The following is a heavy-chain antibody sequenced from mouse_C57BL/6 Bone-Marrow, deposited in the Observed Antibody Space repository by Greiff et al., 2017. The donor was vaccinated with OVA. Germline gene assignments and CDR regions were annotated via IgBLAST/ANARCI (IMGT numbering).Heavy chain of an antibody. D-gene: IGHD2-5*01. Sequence: EVQRVESGGGLVQPGGSLSLSCAASGFTFTDYYMSWVRQPPGKALEWLGFIRNKANGYTTEYSASVKGRFTISRDNSQSILYLQMNALRAEDSATYYCARSSYYSNLWYFDVWGTGTTVTVSS. V-gene: IGHV7-3*01. J-gene: IGHJ1*03. CDR3: ARSSYYSNLWYFDV. CDR2: IRNKANGYTT. CDR1: GFTFTDYY.